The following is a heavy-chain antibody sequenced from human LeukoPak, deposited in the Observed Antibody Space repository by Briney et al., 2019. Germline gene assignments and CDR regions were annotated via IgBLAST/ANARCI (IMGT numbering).Heavy chain of an antibody. D-gene: IGHD6-25*01. CDR2: IYYSGST. CDR1: GGSISSYY. Sequence: SETLSLTCTVSGGSISSYYWSWIRQPPGKGLEWIGYIYYSGSTNYNPSLKSRVTISVDTSKNQFSLKLSSVTAADTAVYYCARWRGGRGDYYYGMDVWGQGTTVTVSS. J-gene: IGHJ6*02. CDR3: ARWRGGRGDYYYGMDV. V-gene: IGHV4-59*08.